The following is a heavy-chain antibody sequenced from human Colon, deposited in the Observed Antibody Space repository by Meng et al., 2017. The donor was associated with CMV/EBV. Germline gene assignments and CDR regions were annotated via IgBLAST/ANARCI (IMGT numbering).Heavy chain of an antibody. D-gene: IGHD3-16*01. V-gene: IGHV6-1*01. CDR2: TYYRSKCFT. J-gene: IGHJ4*02. Sequence: QDQLHQRRPGLEKATQTLSLTGAISGDSVSSDTPAWAWIRQSPSRGFEWLGETYYRSKCFTQYAESVESRITIIPDTSKNQFPLQLKSVTPDDTAVYHCERGWGSYYFDYWGQGTLVTVSS. CDR3: ERGWGSYYFDY. CDR1: GDSVSSDTPA.